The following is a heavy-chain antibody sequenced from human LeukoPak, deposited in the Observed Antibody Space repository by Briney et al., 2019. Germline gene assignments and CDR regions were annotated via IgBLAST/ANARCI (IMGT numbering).Heavy chain of an antibody. J-gene: IGHJ6*02. D-gene: IGHD3-16*01. CDR3: ARSITFGGLVVSGPDYGMEV. Sequence: GASVKVSCKTSGYRFAAHYIHWLRQAPGQGLEWMGWSNSNTGDTKYAQKFQGRVTMTRDTSTKTAYMEVIRLTSDDSAVYYCARSITFGGLVVSGPDYGMEVWGQGTTVTVFS. CDR2: SNSNTGDT. CDR1: GYRFAAHY. V-gene: IGHV1-2*02.